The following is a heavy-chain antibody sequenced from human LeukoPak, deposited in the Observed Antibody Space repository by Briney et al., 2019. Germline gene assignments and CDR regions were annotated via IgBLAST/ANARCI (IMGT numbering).Heavy chain of an antibody. V-gene: IGHV3-9*01. J-gene: IGHJ4*02. CDR2: ISWNSGSI. Sequence: PGGSLRLSCAASGFTFDDYAMHWVRQAPGKGLEWVSGISWNSGSIGYADSVKGRFTISRDNAKNSLYLQMNSLRAEDTALYYCAKGILGGYDWPVDYWGQGTLVTVSS. CDR3: AKGILGGYDWPVDY. D-gene: IGHD5-12*01. CDR1: GFTFDDYA.